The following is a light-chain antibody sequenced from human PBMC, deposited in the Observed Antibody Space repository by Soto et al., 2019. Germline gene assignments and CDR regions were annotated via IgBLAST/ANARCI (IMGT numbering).Light chain of an antibody. Sequence: DIQMTQSPSSLSASVGDRVTITCRASQTINTYLNWYQQKPGKAPKLLIYAASRLPSGVPSRFSGSGSGTDFTLTISSLQPEDFGTYYCQQSYSTRLFTFGPRTTVDI. CDR2: AAS. CDR1: QTINTY. CDR3: QQSYSTRLFT. V-gene: IGKV1-39*01. J-gene: IGKJ3*01.